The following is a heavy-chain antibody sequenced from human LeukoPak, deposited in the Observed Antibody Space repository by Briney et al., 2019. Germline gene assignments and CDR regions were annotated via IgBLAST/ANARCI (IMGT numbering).Heavy chain of an antibody. CDR3: ARGYGLWFGESYYFDY. V-gene: IGHV5-51*01. CDR2: IYPGDSDT. D-gene: IGHD3-10*01. J-gene: IGHJ4*02. CDR1: GYSFTSYW. Sequence: GESLKISCKGSGYSFTSYWIGWVRQMPGKGLEWMGIIYPGDSDTRYSPSFQGQVTISADKSISTAYLQWSSLKASDTAMYYCARGYGLWFGESYYFDYWGKGTLVTVSP.